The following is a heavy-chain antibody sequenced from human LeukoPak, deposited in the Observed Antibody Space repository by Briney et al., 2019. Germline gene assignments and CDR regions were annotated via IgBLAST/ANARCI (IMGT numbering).Heavy chain of an antibody. CDR3: AKGGYSYGYEGLDY. J-gene: IGHJ4*02. CDR1: GFIFNNYA. Sequence: GGSLRLSCAASGFIFNNYAMHWVRQAPGKGLERVSLISWDGGSIYYADSVKGRFTISRDNSKNSLYLQMNSLRAEDTALYYCAKGGYSYGYEGLDYWGQGTLVTVSS. CDR2: ISWDGGSI. V-gene: IGHV3-43D*03. D-gene: IGHD5-18*01.